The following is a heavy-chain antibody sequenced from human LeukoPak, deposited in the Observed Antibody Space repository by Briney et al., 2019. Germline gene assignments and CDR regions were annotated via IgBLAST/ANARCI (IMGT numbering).Heavy chain of an antibody. CDR3: ARQFPLYDYIWGSYRTKDY. Sequence: SETLSLTCTVSGGSISSSHYYWGWVRQPPGRGLEWIGNMHFSGSTYYNPSLKSRVTISVDTSKNQFSLKLSSVTAADTAVYYCARQFPLYDYIWGSYRTKDYWGQGTLVTVSS. J-gene: IGHJ4*02. V-gene: IGHV4-39*01. CDR1: GGSISSSHYY. D-gene: IGHD3-16*02. CDR2: MHFSGST.